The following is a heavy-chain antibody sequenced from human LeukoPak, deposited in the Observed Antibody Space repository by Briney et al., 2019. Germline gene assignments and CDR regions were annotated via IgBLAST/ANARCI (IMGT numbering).Heavy chain of an antibody. CDR2: IYYSGST. D-gene: IGHD1-26*01. V-gene: IGHV4-59*01. Sequence: SERLSLTCTVSGGSISSYYWSWIRQPPGKGLEWIGYIYYSGSTTNNPSIKSRVTISVDTSKNQFSLKLSSVTAADTAVYYCARGQRGSNPDYWGQGTLVPVS. CDR3: ARGQRGSNPDY. J-gene: IGHJ4*02. CDR1: GGSISSYY.